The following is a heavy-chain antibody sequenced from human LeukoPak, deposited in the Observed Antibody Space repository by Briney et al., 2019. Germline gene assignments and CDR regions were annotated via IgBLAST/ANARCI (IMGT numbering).Heavy chain of an antibody. J-gene: IGHJ3*02. Sequence: GGFLRLSCAASEFTVSNNYMSWVRQAPGKGLEWVSVIYSGGTPYYAGSVKGRFTISRDNSKNTLYLQMNSLRTEDTAVYYCARIASTSFAFDIWGQGTMVTVSS. V-gene: IGHV3-53*01. CDR1: EFTVSNNY. CDR3: ARIASTSFAFDI. CDR2: IYSGGTP. D-gene: IGHD2-2*01.